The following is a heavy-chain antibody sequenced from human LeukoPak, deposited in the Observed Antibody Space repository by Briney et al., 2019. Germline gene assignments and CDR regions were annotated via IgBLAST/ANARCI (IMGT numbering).Heavy chain of an antibody. V-gene: IGHV4-59*01. CDR2: IYYSGNT. J-gene: IGHJ4*02. CDR3: ARAGYYDSSGYLY. CDR1: GGSISSYH. D-gene: IGHD3-22*01. Sequence: SETLSLTCTVSGGSISSYHWSWIRQPPGKGLEWIGYIYYSGNTNYNPSLKSRVTISVDTSKNQFSLKLSSVTAADTAVYYCARAGYYDSSGYLYWGQGTLVTVSS.